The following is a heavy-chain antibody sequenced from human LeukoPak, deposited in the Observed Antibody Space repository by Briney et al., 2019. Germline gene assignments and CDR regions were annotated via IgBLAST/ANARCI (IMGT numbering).Heavy chain of an antibody. J-gene: IGHJ6*02. CDR3: AKDRRFLEWLGYYYYGMDV. D-gene: IGHD3-3*01. CDR2: ISGSGGST. Sequence: GGSLRLSCAASGFIFSSYAMSWVRQAPGKGLEWVSAISGSGGSTYYADSVKGRFTISRDNSKNTLYLQMNSLRAEDTAVYYCAKDRRFLEWLGYYYYGMDVWGQGTTVTVSS. CDR1: GFIFSSYA. V-gene: IGHV3-23*01.